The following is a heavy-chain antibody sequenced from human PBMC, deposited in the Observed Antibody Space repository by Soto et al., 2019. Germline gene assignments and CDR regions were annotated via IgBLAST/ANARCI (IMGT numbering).Heavy chain of an antibody. Sequence: QVQLQESGPGQVKPSETLFLTCTVSGGSVSSGTYYWSWIRQPAGKGLEWMGYSYRGRPNYNPALASRATIPVDTSRTQSSLTLTSVTAADTAVYYCSRDQGLGSGYFALWGRGTLVTVSS. D-gene: IGHD7-27*01. V-gene: IGHV4-61*01. CDR2: SYRGRP. J-gene: IGHJ2*01. CDR1: GGSVSSGTYY. CDR3: SRDQGLGSGYFAL.